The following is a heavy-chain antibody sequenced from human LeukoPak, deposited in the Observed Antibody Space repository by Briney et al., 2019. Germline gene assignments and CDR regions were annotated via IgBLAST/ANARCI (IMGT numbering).Heavy chain of an antibody. CDR3: AFSYYYDSSGYSIQ. CDR1: GGTFSSYA. J-gene: IGHJ4*02. D-gene: IGHD3-22*01. CDR2: ISAYNGNT. V-gene: IGHV1-18*01. Sequence: EASVKVSCKASGGTFSSYAISWVRQAPGQGLEWMGWISAYNGNTNYAQKLQGRVTMTTDTSTSTAYMELRSLRSDDTAVYYCAFSYYYDSSGYSIQWGQGTLVTVSS.